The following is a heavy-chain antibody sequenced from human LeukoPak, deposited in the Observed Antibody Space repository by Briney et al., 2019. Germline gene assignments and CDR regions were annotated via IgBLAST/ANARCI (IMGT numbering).Heavy chain of an antibody. V-gene: IGHV3-66*01. Sequence: GGSLRLSCAASGFTVSSNYMSWVRQAPGKGLEWVSVIYSGGSTYYVDSVKGRFTISRDNSKNTLYLQMNSLRAEDTAVYYCARGRWELLDDAFDIWGQGTMVTVSS. J-gene: IGHJ3*02. CDR1: GFTVSSNY. CDR2: IYSGGST. D-gene: IGHD1-26*01. CDR3: ARGRWELLDDAFDI.